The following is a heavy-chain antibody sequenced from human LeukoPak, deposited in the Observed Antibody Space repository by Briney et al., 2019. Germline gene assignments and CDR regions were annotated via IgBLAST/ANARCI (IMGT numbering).Heavy chain of an antibody. Sequence: GGSLRLSCAASGITVSSNYMSWVRQAPGQGLEWVSVIYSGGSTYYADSVKGRFTISRDNSKNTLYLQMNSLRAEDTAVYYCARDPDCSGGSCYSSYWGQGTLVTVSS. V-gene: IGHV3-53*01. CDR3: ARDPDCSGGSCYSSY. CDR2: IYSGGST. CDR1: GITVSSNY. J-gene: IGHJ4*02. D-gene: IGHD2-15*01.